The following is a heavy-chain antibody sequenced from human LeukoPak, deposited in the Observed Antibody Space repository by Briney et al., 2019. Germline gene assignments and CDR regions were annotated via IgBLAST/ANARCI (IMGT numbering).Heavy chain of an antibody. V-gene: IGHV1-18*01. D-gene: IGHD4-23*01. J-gene: IGHJ4*02. Sequence: ASVKVSCKASGYSFTNYAISWVRQAPGQGLEWMGWISAYSGNTNYAQKLQGRVTMTRDTSTSTVYMELSSLRSEDTAVYYCASQPKVSNGGNMWDYWGQGTLVTVSS. CDR3: ASQPKVSNGGNMWDY. CDR1: GYSFTNYA. CDR2: ISAYSGNT.